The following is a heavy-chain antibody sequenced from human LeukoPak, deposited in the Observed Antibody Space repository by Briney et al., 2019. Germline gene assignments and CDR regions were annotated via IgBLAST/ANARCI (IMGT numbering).Heavy chain of an antibody. CDR1: GGTLSTSA. D-gene: IGHD5-24*01. J-gene: IGHJ4*02. CDR3: ARALENGWLQLLQFDH. V-gene: IGHV1-69*05. Sequence: SVNVSCKASGGTLSTSAVSWVRQAPGQGLEWMGGIIPISGATKYAPSFQGRLTIATDGSTNTAYMELTRLRYDDTAVYYCARALENGWLQLLQFDHWGQGTLVTVSS. CDR2: IIPISGAT.